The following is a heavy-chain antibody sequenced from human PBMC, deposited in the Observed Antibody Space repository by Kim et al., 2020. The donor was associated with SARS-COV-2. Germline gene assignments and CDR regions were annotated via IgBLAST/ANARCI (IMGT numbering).Heavy chain of an antibody. V-gene: IGHV3-33*05. J-gene: IGHJ6*02. CDR1: GFTFSSYG. CDR3: ARARVYTFRVQNYGMDV. D-gene: IGHD3-16*01. CDR2: ISYDGSNK. Sequence: GGSLRLSCAASGFTFSSYGMHWVRQAPGKGLEWVAVISYDGSNKYYADSVKGRFTISRDNSKNTLYLQMNSLRPEDTAVYYCARARVYTFRVQNYGMDVWGQGTMVTVSS.